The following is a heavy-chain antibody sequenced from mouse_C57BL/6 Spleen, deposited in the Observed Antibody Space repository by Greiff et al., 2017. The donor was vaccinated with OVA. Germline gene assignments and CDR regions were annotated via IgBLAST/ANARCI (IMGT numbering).Heavy chain of an antibody. CDR2: IYPGDGDT. D-gene: IGHD2-4*01. Sequence: VQLQQSGPELVKPGASVKISCKASGYAFSSSWMNWVKQRPGKGLEWIGRIYPGDGDTNYNGKFKGKATLTADKSSSTAYMQLSSLTSEDSAVYFCAKDYEGYWYFDVWGTGTTVTVSS. CDR3: AKDYEGYWYFDV. J-gene: IGHJ1*03. V-gene: IGHV1-82*01. CDR1: GYAFSSSW.